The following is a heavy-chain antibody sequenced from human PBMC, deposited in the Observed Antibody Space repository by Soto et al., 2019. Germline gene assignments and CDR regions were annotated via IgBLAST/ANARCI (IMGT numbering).Heavy chain of an antibody. Sequence: EVQLVESGGGLVQPGGSLRLSCAASGFTFRRYSMSWVRQAPGKGLEWVANINQDGSEIYYVDSVEGRFSISRDNAENSLYLQMNSLRAEDTAVYYCARDFHVRLGITYYYYMDVWGTGTTVTVSS. V-gene: IGHV3-7*01. CDR1: GFTFRRYS. CDR3: ARDFHVRLGITYYYYMDV. J-gene: IGHJ6*03. D-gene: IGHD7-27*01. CDR2: INQDGSEI.